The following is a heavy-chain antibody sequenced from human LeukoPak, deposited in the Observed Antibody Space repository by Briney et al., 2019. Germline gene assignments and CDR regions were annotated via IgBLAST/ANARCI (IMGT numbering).Heavy chain of an antibody. D-gene: IGHD6-13*01. Sequence: SETLSLTCAVSGYSISSGHYWGWIRQPPGKGLEWIGSIYHSGSTYYNPSPKSRVTISVDTYKKQFSLKLSSVTARDTAVYYCARDPTPIRSWNHAFDIWGQGTMVTASS. CDR2: IYHSGST. CDR1: GYSISSGHY. V-gene: IGHV4-38-2*02. CDR3: ARDPTPIRSWNHAFDI. J-gene: IGHJ3*02.